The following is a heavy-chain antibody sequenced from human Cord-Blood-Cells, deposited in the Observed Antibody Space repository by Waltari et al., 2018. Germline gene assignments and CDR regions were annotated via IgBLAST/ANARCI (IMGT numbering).Heavy chain of an antibody. D-gene: IGHD4-17*01. CDR2: ISYDGSNK. CDR1: GLTFSSYG. J-gene: IGHJ4*02. V-gene: IGHV3-30*18. CDR3: AKLTTVTTPFDY. Sequence: QVQLVESGGGVVQPGRSLRLSCAASGLTFSSYGMHWVRQAPGKGLEWVAVISYDGSNKYYADSVKGRFTISRDNSKNTLYLQMNSLRAEDTAVYYCAKLTTVTTPFDYWGQGTLVTVSS.